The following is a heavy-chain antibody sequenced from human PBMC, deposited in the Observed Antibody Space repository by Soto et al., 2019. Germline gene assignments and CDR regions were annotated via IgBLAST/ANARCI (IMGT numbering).Heavy chain of an antibody. CDR3: EKDRHYGSGNYSASSLDY. D-gene: IGHD3-10*01. J-gene: IGHJ4*02. Sequence: EVQLLESGGGLVQPGGSLRLSCGGSGFTFNSYAMTWVRQAPGKGLEWVSAISGSGGTTYYANSVKGRFTISRDQSKDTLYPQKNSLRAEDTARYSWEKDRHYGSGNYSASSLDYWGQGTLVPVSS. V-gene: IGHV3-23*01. CDR1: GFTFNSYA. CDR2: ISGSGGTT.